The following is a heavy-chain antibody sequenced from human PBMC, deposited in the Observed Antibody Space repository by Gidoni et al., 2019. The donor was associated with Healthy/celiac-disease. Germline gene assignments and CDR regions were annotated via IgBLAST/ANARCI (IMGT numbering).Heavy chain of an antibody. Sequence: QLQLQESGPGLVKPSATLSLPCTVSGGSISSSSYYWGWIRQPPGKGLEWIGSIYYSGSTYYNPSLKSRVTISVDTSKNQFSLKLSSVTAADTAVYYCASLYSSSWFNAFDIWGQGTMVTVSS. CDR1: GGSISSSSYY. V-gene: IGHV4-39*01. D-gene: IGHD6-13*01. J-gene: IGHJ3*02. CDR3: ASLYSSSWFNAFDI. CDR2: IYYSGST.